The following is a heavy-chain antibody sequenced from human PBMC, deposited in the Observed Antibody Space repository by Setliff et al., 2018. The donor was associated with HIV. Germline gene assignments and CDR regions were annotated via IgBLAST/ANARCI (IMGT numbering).Heavy chain of an antibody. Sequence: KTSETLSLTCTVSGGSISSGDYYWSWIRQPPGKGLAWIGYIYYSGSTYYNPSLKSRVTISVDTSKNQFSLKLSSVTAADTAVYYCARGVCSSTSCYNYYYYGMDVWGQGTTVTVSS. CDR1: GGSISSGDYY. D-gene: IGHD2-2*01. J-gene: IGHJ6*02. CDR3: ARGVCSSTSCYNYYYYGMDV. V-gene: IGHV4-30-4*08. CDR2: IYYSGST.